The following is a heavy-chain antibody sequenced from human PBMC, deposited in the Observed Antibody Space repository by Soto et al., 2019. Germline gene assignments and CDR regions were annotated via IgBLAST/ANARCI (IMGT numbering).Heavy chain of an antibody. V-gene: IGHV5-51*01. CDR3: ARGGYFYYDSSGYYPPTDY. D-gene: IGHD3-22*01. CDR2: IYPGDSDT. Sequence: GESLKISCKGSGYSFTSYWIGWVRQMPGKGLEWMGIIYPGDSDTRYSPSFQGQVTISADKSISTAYLQWSSLKASDTAIYYCARGGYFYYDSSGYYPPTDYWGQGTLVTVSS. J-gene: IGHJ4*02. CDR1: GYSFTSYW.